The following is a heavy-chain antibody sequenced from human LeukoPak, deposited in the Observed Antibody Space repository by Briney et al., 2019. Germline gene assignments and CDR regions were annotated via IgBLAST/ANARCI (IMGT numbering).Heavy chain of an antibody. Sequence: PGGSLRLSCAASGFTFSSYAMNWVRQAPGKGLEWVSYISSSRSYINYADSVKGRFTISRDNAKNSLYLQMNSLRAEDTAVYYCARALSGFGAFDIWGQGTMVTVSS. CDR3: ARALSGFGAFDI. CDR2: ISSSRSYI. V-gene: IGHV3-21*01. D-gene: IGHD3-10*01. CDR1: GFTFSSYA. J-gene: IGHJ3*02.